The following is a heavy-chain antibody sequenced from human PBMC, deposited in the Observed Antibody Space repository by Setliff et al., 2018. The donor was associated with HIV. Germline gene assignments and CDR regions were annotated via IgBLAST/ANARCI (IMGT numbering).Heavy chain of an antibody. Sequence: SETLSLTCTVSGCSISSSSYYWDWIRQPPGKGLEWIGSIYYSGTTYYNPSLKSRVTITADSSKNQLSLKLTSVTAADTAVYYCATQRSFQRAFEAVAGSFDPWGQGILVTVSS. V-gene: IGHV4-39*01. D-gene: IGHD6-19*01. CDR3: ATQRSFQRAFEAVAGSFDP. CDR2: IYYSGTT. CDR1: GCSISSSSYY. J-gene: IGHJ5*02.